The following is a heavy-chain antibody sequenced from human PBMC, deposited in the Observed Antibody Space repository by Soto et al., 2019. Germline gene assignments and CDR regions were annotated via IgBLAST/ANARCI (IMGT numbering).Heavy chain of an antibody. Sequence: QVQLQESGPGLVKPSETLSLTCTVPRGSIRTSYWTWIRQFPGKRLEWIAHIHNSGNTNSNPSLKSRVTISMDTSTNQISLRLTSVTAADTAMYYCARLQYTVVTPIDMWGQGTMVTVSS. J-gene: IGHJ3*02. CDR1: RGSIRTSY. CDR3: ARLQYTVVTPIDM. CDR2: IHNSGNT. D-gene: IGHD2-21*02. V-gene: IGHV4-59*01.